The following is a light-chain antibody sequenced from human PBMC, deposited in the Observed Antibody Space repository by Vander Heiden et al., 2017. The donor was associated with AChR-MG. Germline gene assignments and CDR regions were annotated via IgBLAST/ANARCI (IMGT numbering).Light chain of an antibody. Sequence: QPVPTQPPSASGTPGKRVTISCSGSSSIIVTNTVNWYQQLPGTAPRLLIYSNNQRPSGVPDRFSGSKSGTSASLAISGLQAEDEGDYYCAAWDNSLNGYVFGTGTKVTVL. CDR1: SSIIVTNT. V-gene: IGLV1-44*01. CDR3: AAWDNSLNGYV. CDR2: SNN. J-gene: IGLJ1*01.